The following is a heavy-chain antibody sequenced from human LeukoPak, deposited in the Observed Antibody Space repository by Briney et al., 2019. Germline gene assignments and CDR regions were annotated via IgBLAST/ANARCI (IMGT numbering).Heavy chain of an antibody. V-gene: IGHV1-8*02. J-gene: IGHJ4*02. D-gene: IGHD6-19*01. CDR2: MNPNSGNT. CDR3: ARGTNQIIAVAGTERYDPFDY. Sequence: ASVKVSCKASGYTFTGYYMHWVRQTTGQGLEWMGWMNPNSGNTGYAQKFQGRVTMTRNTSISTAYMELSSLRSEDTAVYYCARGTNQIIAVAGTERYDPFDYWGQGTLVTVSS. CDR1: GYTFTGYY.